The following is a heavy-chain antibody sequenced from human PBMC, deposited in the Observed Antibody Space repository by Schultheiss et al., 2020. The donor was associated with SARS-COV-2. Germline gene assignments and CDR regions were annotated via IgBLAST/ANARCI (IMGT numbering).Heavy chain of an antibody. CDR2: INSDGSST. D-gene: IGHD4-23*01. V-gene: IGHV3-74*01. J-gene: IGHJ4*02. CDR1: GFTFSSYW. Sequence: GGSLRLSCAASGFTFSSYWMHWVRQAPGKGLVWVSRINSDGSSTSYADSVKGRFTISRDNDKNSLYLQMNSLRAEDTAVYYCAKVATVATYFDYWGQGTPVTVSS. CDR3: AKVATVATYFDY.